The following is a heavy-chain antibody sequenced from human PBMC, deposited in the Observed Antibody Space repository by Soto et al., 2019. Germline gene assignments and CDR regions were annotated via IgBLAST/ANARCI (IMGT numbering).Heavy chain of an antibody. Sequence: GGSLRLSCAASGFTFSSYAMSWVRQAPGKGLEWVSAISGSGGSTYYADSVKGRFTISRDNSKNTLYLQMNSLRAEDTAVYYCAKGPDIVVVPAARGAFDIWGQGTMVTVSS. CDR1: GFTFSSYA. CDR2: ISGSGGST. J-gene: IGHJ3*02. V-gene: IGHV3-23*01. D-gene: IGHD2-2*01. CDR3: AKGPDIVVVPAARGAFDI.